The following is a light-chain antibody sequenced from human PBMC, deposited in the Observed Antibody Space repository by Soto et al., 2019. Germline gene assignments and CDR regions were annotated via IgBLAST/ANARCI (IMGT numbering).Light chain of an antibody. J-gene: IGLJ2*01. CDR3: SSYTSCCLVV. Sequence: QSALTQSASVSGSPGQSITISCTGTSSDVGGYNYVSWYQQHPRKAPKLIIYEVRNRPSGVSNRFSGSKSGNTASLTISEVQADDAADYYCSSYTSCCLVVLGGGTKLPVL. CDR1: SSDVGGYNY. CDR2: EVR. V-gene: IGLV2-14*01.